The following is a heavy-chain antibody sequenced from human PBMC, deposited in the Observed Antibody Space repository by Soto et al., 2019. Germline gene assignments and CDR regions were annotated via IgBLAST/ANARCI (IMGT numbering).Heavy chain of an antibody. J-gene: IGHJ6*02. CDR2: INIDSSST. Sequence: VQLVESGGGLLQPGGSLRLSCAASGFTFSSYWMHWVRQAPGKGLVWVSRINIDSSSTTYADSVKGRFSISRENTQNTMYMHMNSLRAEDTAVYYCARENMVREMSYYGMDFWGQGTTVTVSS. CDR1: GFTFSSYW. CDR3: ARENMVREMSYYGMDF. V-gene: IGHV3-74*03. D-gene: IGHD3-10*01.